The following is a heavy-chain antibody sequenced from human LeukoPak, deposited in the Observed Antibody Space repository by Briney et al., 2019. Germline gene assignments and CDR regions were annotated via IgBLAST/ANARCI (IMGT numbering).Heavy chain of an antibody. V-gene: IGHV3-30*18. J-gene: IGHJ5*02. CDR1: GFTFSNYG. D-gene: IGHD3-10*01. CDR2: ISYDGSNK. CDR3: AKDYYGSGATPEA. Sequence: GGSLRLSCAASGFTFSNYGMHWVRQAPGKGLEWVSVISYDGSNKYYVDSVKGRFTISRGNSKNTLYLQMNSLRAEDTAVYYCAKDYYGSGATPEAWGQGTLVTVSS.